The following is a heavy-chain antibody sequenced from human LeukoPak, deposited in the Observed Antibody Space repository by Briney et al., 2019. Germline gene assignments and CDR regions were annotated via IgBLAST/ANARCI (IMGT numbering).Heavy chain of an antibody. V-gene: IGHV5-51*01. J-gene: IGHJ4*02. CDR1: GYSVTTSW. CDR3: TKWGTAFAGQH. Sequence: GESLKISCQGSGYSVTTSWIAWVRQMPGKGLEWMGIVYFGDSDIRYSPSFQGQVTISADKSIGTAYLQWVSLKPSDTAIYFCTKWGTAFAGQHWGQGTLVTVS. D-gene: IGHD2-8*01. CDR2: VYFGDSDI.